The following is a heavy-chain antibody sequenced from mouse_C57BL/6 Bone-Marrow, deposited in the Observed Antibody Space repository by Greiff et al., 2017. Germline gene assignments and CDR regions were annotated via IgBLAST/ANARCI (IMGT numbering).Heavy chain of an antibody. D-gene: IGHD2-4*01. CDR1: GFTFSDYG. CDR2: ISSGSSTI. J-gene: IGHJ3*01. CDR3: ARPGSTMKAWFAY. Sequence: EVQLVESGGGLVKPGGSLKLSCAASGFTFSDYGMHWVRQAPEKGLEWVAYISSGSSTIYYADTVKGRFTISRDNAKNTLFLQMTSLRSEDTAMYYCARPGSTMKAWFAYWGQGTLVTVSA. V-gene: IGHV5-17*01.